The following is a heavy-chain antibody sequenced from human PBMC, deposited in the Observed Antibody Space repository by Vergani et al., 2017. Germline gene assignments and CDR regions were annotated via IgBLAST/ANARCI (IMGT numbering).Heavy chain of an antibody. CDR2: IYTSGST. V-gene: IGHV4-4*09. J-gene: IGHJ2*01. CDR3: ARVDTVTTYWYFDL. CDR1: GGSISSYY. Sequence: QVQLQESGPGLVKPSETLSLTCTVSGGSISSYYWSWIRPPPGKGLEWIGYIYTSGSTNYNPSLKSRVTISVDTSKNQFSLKLSSVTAADTAVYYCARVDTVTTYWYFDLWGRGTLVTVSS. D-gene: IGHD4-17*01.